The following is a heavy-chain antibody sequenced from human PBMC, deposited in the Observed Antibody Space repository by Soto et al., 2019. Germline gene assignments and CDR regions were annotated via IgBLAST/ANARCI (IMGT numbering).Heavy chain of an antibody. D-gene: IGHD4-17*01. V-gene: IGHV4-34*01. CDR3: ATHLMTTVTTAAFDI. J-gene: IGHJ3*02. CDR1: GGSFFNYE. CDR2: INHSGST. Sequence: PSETLSLTCAVYGGSFFNYEWTWIRQPPGKGLEWIGLIKNREINHSGSTNYNPSLKSRVTISVDTSKNQFSLKLSSVTAADTAVYYCATHLMTTVTTAAFDIWGQGTMVTVSS.